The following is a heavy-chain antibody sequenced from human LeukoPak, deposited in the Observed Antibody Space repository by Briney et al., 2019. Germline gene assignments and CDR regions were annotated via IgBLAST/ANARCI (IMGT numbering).Heavy chain of an antibody. Sequence: PSETLSLTCMVSVYSTTRGNHWGWIRQTPGKGLEWIGTMYLSGEINYNPSLKSAVTVSVDTSKNKFSWKLSSVTAADTAVYYCARVRVNCSGGSCYYYMDVWGKGSTVTVSS. CDR1: VYSTTRGNH. V-gene: IGHV4-38-2*02. CDR2: MYLSGEI. J-gene: IGHJ6*03. CDR3: ARVRVNCSGGSCYYYMDV. D-gene: IGHD2-15*01.